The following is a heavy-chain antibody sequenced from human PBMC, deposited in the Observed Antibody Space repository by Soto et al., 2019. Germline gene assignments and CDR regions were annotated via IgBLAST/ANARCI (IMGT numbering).Heavy chain of an antibody. CDR2: IWYDGSNK. J-gene: IGHJ6*02. V-gene: IGHV3-33*01. CDR3: ARAPGGVPADV. D-gene: IGHD2-2*01. CDR1: GFTFSSYG. Sequence: GGSLRLSCAASGFTFSSYGMHWVRQAPGKGLEWVAVIWYDGSNKYYADSVKGRFTISRDNSKNTPYLQMNSLRAEDTAVYYCARAPGGVPADVWGQGTTVTVSS.